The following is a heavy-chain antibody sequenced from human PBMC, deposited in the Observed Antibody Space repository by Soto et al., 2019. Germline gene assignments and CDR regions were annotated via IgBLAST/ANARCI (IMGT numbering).Heavy chain of an antibody. V-gene: IGHV1-69*01. CDR1: GGTFSSYA. CDR3: ASLTGYYYDSSGYYGGG. Sequence: QVQLVQSGAEVKKPGSSVKVSCKASGGTFSSYAISWVRQAPGQGLEWMGGIIPIFGTANYAQKFQGRVKISADESTSTAYMELSSLRSEDTAVYYCASLTGYYYDSSGYYGGGWGQGTLVTVSS. CDR2: IIPIFGTA. D-gene: IGHD3-22*01. J-gene: IGHJ4*02.